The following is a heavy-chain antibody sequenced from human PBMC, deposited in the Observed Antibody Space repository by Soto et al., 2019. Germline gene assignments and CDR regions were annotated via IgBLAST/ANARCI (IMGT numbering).Heavy chain of an antibody. V-gene: IGHV4-34*02. Sequence: QVQLLQWGAGLLNPSETLSLTCAVYGGSFSDYYWTWIRQPPGKGLEWIGEINHSGSTNYNPSLMSRVSISPDAYKTQFSLKLSSVPAADAAVYYCARGRRGRIVVVPAATDWGQGTLVTVSS. CDR2: INHSGST. CDR1: GGSFSDYY. D-gene: IGHD2-2*01. J-gene: IGHJ4*02. CDR3: ARGRRGRIVVVPAATD.